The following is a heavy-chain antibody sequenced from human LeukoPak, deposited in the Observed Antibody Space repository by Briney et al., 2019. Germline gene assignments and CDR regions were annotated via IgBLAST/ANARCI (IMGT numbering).Heavy chain of an antibody. V-gene: IGHV3-66*01. CDR1: GFTVSSNY. CDR3: ARDYGSGSIVFDY. Sequence: GGSLRLSCAASGFTVSSNYMSWVRQAPGKGLEWVPVIYSGGGTYYADSVKGRFIISRDNSKNTLYLQMNSLRAEDTAVYYCARDYGSGSIVFDYWGQGTLVTVSS. CDR2: IYSGGGT. D-gene: IGHD3-10*01. J-gene: IGHJ4*02.